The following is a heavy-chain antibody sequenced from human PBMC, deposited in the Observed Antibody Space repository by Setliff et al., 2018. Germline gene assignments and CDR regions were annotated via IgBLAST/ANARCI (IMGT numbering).Heavy chain of an antibody. D-gene: IGHD2-2*01. CDR1: GASVTSFDYY. J-gene: IGHJ4*02. V-gene: IGHV4-30-4*01. Sequence: SETLSLTCTVSGASVTSFDYYWSWISQPPGKGLEYIGHISHGVSTSYSPSLKSRLSISADTSKNQFSLKLTSVTAADTAVYYCARTHCTTTSCFYFHYWGQGTVVTVSS. CDR2: ISHGVST. CDR3: ARTHCTTTSCFYFHY.